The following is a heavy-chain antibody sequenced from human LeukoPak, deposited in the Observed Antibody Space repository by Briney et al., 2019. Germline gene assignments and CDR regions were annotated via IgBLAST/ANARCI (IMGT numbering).Heavy chain of an antibody. J-gene: IGHJ3*02. CDR2: ISYDGSNK. CDR1: GFTFSSYA. Sequence: GGSLRLSCAASGFTFSSYAMHWVRQAPGKGLEWVAVISYDGSNKYYADSVKGRLTISRDNSKNTLYLQMNSLRAEDTAVYYCARVGAWYYDSSGYPASDAFDIWGQGTMVTVSS. D-gene: IGHD3-22*01. CDR3: ARVGAWYYDSSGYPASDAFDI. V-gene: IGHV3-30-3*01.